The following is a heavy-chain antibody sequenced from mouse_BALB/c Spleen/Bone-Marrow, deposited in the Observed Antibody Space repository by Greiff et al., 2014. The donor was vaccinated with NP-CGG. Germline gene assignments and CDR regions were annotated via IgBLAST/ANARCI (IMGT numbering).Heavy chain of an antibody. D-gene: IGHD2-2*01. CDR1: GYTFTNYW. Sequence: DLVKPGASVKLSCKASGYTFTNYWINWIKQRPGQGLEWIGRIAPGSGSTYYNEMFKGKTTLTVDTSSSTAYIQLSRLSTGVSDVYFGARERYGCEGWYFDVWGAGTTVTVSS. V-gene: IGHV1S41*01. J-gene: IGHJ1*01. CDR3: ARERYGCEGWYFDV. CDR2: IAPGSGST.